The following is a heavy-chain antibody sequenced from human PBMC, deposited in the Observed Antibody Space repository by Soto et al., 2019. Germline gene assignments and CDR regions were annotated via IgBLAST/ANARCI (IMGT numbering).Heavy chain of an antibody. CDR1: GGTFSSYA. CDR2: IIPIFGTA. Sequence: QVQLVQSGAEVKKPGSSVKVSCKASGGTFSSYAISWVRQAPGQGLEWMGGIIPIFGTANYAQKFQGRVTITADKSTSTAYMELSSLRAEDTAVYYCAIGTIGYCSGGSCYSPDYWGQGTLVTVSS. V-gene: IGHV1-69*06. CDR3: AIGTIGYCSGGSCYSPDY. D-gene: IGHD2-15*01. J-gene: IGHJ4*02.